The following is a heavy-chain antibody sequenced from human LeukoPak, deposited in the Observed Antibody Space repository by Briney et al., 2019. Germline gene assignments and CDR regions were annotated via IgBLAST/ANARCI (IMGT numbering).Heavy chain of an antibody. Sequence: ASVKVSCKASGYTFTDDYIHWVQQAPGQGLEWMGWINVNSGGTNYAQKFYARVTMTRDTSISTAYMELSRLRSDDTAVFYCARSPHILTGENFDFWGQGTLVTVSS. V-gene: IGHV1-2*02. J-gene: IGHJ4*02. CDR1: GYTFTDDY. CDR3: ARSPHILTGENFDF. D-gene: IGHD3-9*01. CDR2: INVNSGGT.